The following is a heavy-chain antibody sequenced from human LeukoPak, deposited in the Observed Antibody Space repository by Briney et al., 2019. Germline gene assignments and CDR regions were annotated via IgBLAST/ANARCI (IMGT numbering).Heavy chain of an antibody. D-gene: IGHD3-9*01. V-gene: IGHV4-38-2*02. J-gene: IGHJ4*02. CDR1: GYSINSGYY. CDR3: ARDSAFSDWSFDY. Sequence: SETLSLTCTVSGYSINSGYYWGWIRQPPGKRLEWIGSIYHSGSTYYNPSLKSRVTISVDTSKNQFSLKLSSVTAADTAVYYCARDSAFSDWSFDYWGQGTLVTVSS. CDR2: IYHSGST.